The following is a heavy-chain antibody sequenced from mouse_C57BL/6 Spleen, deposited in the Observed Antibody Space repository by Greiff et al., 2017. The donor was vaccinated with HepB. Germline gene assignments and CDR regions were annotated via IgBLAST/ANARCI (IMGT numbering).Heavy chain of an antibody. J-gene: IGHJ2*01. CDR1: GFTFSDYY. CDR2: ISNGGGST. CDR3: ARQGYDGYFDY. D-gene: IGHD2-3*01. Sequence: DVHLVESGGGLVQPGGSRKLSGAASGFTFSDYYMYWVRQTPEKRLEWVAYISNGGGSTYYPDTVKGRFTISRDNAKNTLYLQMSRLKSEDTAMYYCARQGYDGYFDYWGQGTTLTVSS. V-gene: IGHV5-12*01.